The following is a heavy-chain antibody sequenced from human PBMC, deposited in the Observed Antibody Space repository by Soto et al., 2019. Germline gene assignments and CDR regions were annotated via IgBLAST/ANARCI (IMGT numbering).Heavy chain of an antibody. Sequence: QVQLQESGPGLVKPSETLSLTCTVSGGSVSSGSYYWSWIRQPPGKGLEWIGYIYYSGSTNYNPSLTSRATIAVDSSKERFSRTVSAVAAAHTAGYYCARDGSEGYSSSSSWFDPWGQGTLVTVSS. CDR2: IYYSGST. CDR1: GGSVSSGSYY. CDR3: ARDGSEGYSSSSSWFDP. D-gene: IGHD6-6*01. J-gene: IGHJ5*02. V-gene: IGHV4-61*01.